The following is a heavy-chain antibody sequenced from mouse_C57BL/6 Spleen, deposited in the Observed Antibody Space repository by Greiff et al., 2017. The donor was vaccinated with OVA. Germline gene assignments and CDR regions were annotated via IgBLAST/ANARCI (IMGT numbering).Heavy chain of an antibody. CDR2: IDPSDSYT. CDR3: ARGMTTVVATDAMDY. Sequence: VQLQQPGAELVRPGTSVKLSCKASGYTFTSYWMHWVKQRPGQGLEWIGVIDPSDSYTNYNQKFKGKATLTVDTSSSTAYMQLSSLTSEDSAVYYCARGMTTVVATDAMDYWGQGTSVTVSS. D-gene: IGHD1-1*01. CDR1: GYTFTSYW. V-gene: IGHV1-59*01. J-gene: IGHJ4*01.